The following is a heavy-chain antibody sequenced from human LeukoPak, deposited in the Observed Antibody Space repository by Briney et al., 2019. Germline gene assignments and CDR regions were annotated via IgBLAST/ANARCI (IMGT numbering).Heavy chain of an antibody. CDR1: GFTVSSNF. CDR2: IYSGGNT. D-gene: IGHD3-3*01. J-gene: IGHJ5*02. Sequence: PGGSLRLSCAASGFTVSSNFMSWVRQAPGKGLEWVSIIYSGGNTYYADSVKGRFTISRDNSKNTLYLQMNSLRAEDTAVYYCARDLVYDFWSGYQRYNWFDPWGQGTLVTVSS. CDR3: ARDLVYDFWSGYQRYNWFDP. V-gene: IGHV3-53*01.